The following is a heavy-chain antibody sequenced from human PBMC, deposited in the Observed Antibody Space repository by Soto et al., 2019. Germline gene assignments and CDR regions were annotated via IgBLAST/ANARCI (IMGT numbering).Heavy chain of an antibody. CDR1: GGSISTGGYY. CDR3: ARGLSVTLFDN. V-gene: IGHV4-31*03. D-gene: IGHD4-17*01. Sequence: QVQLQESGPGLVKPSQTLSLTCTVSGGSISTGGYYWTWIRQHPGKGLEWIGYIYYSGSTCNNPSLKSRVTISVDTSKNQFSLKLSSVTAADTAVYYCARGLSVTLFDNWGQGTLVTVSS. J-gene: IGHJ4*02. CDR2: IYYSGST.